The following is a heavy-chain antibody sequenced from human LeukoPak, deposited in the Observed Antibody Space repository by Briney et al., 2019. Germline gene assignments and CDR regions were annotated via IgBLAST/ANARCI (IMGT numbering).Heavy chain of an antibody. Sequence: GGSLRLSCAASGFTFSNYWMTWVRQAPGKGLEYVSAISSNGGSTYYANSVKGRFTISRDNSKNTLYLQMGSLRAEDTAVYYCAKAEQWLEDALDYWGQGTLVTVSS. CDR1: GFTFSNYW. D-gene: IGHD6-19*01. CDR3: AKAEQWLEDALDY. J-gene: IGHJ4*02. CDR2: ISSNGGST. V-gene: IGHV3-64*01.